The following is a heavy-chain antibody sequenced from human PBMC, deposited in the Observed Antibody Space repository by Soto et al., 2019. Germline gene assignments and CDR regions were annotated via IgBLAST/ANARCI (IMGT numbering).Heavy chain of an antibody. V-gene: IGHV1-69*08. CDR2: VIPLLDAS. Sequence: QVQLVHSGADVMKPGSSVKISCTASGAAFSNYTFTWVRRAPGQGLEWVGRVIPLLDASNYAEKFQDRVTISADRSTSTVYMELSGLRSEDSAIYYCASGKSQMSQDRMGFYYYMDVWGKGTTVTVSS. CDR3: ASGKSQMSQDRMGFYYYMDV. CDR1: GAAFSNYT. J-gene: IGHJ6*03. D-gene: IGHD1-1*01.